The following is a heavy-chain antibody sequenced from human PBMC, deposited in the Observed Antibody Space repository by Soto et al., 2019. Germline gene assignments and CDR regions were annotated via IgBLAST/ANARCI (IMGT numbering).Heavy chain of an antibody. CDR2: ISWNSGSI. D-gene: IGHD3-10*01. CDR1: GFTFDDYA. Sequence: GGSLRLSCAASGFTFDDYAMHWVRQAPGKGLEWVSGISWNSGSIGYADSVKGRFTISRDNAKNSLYLQMNSLRAEDTALYYCAKEKRALLLWFGENPAFDIWGQGTMVTVSS. V-gene: IGHV3-9*01. CDR3: AKEKRALLLWFGENPAFDI. J-gene: IGHJ3*02.